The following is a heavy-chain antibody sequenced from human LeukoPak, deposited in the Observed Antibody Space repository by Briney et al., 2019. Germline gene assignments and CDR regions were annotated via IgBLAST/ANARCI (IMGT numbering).Heavy chain of an antibody. D-gene: IGHD3-16*01. CDR3: ARVGESLDFDY. V-gene: IGHV1-69*02. CDR2: IIPILGIA. CDR1: GGTFSSYT. Sequence: ASVKVSCKASGGTFSSYTISWVRQAPGQGLEWMGRIIPILGIANYAQKFQGRVTITADKSTSTAYMELSSLRSEDTAVYNCARVGESLDFDYWGQGTLVTVSS. J-gene: IGHJ4*02.